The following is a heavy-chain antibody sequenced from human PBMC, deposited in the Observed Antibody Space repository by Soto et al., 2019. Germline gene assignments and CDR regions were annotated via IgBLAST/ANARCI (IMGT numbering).Heavy chain of an antibody. J-gene: IGHJ5*02. CDR3: ARARPVGVEFWFDT. Sequence: SETLSLTCAVSGGSINSGGYSWNWIRQPPGKGLEWIGHIYHRGDTYYNPSLKSRVTISVDRSKNQFSLNLNSVTAADTAVYFCARARPVGVEFWFDTWGQGTLVTVSS. D-gene: IGHD2-2*01. CDR1: GGSINSGGYS. CDR2: IYHRGDT. V-gene: IGHV4-30-2*01.